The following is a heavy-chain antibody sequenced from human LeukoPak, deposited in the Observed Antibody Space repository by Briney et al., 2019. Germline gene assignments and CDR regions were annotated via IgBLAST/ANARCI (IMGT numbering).Heavy chain of an antibody. D-gene: IGHD6-19*01. J-gene: IGHJ4*02. CDR2: INTDGTVT. V-gene: IGHV3-74*01. Sequence: PGGSLRLSCAASGFTFSKYWVLWVRQAPGKGLESVSRINTDGTVTTYADSVKGRFTVSRHNADNTMFLQMNSVRDEDTAVYYCATKQWMAPPPDSWGQGTPVTVSS. CDR1: GFTFSKYW. CDR3: ATKQWMAPPPDS.